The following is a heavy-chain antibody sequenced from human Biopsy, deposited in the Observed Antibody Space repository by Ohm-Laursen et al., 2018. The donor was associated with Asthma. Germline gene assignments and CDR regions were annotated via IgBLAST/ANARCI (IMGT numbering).Heavy chain of an antibody. Sequence: SLRLSCAASGFSFSNFAIYWVRQAPGKRLAWVGVISKDASTQDYVDSVKGRFTMHRDNSKNTLDLQMNSLREEDTAVYYCVRDGTDDAFDIWGQGTVGSVSS. J-gene: IGHJ3*02. CDR1: GFSFSNFA. V-gene: IGHV3-30*01. D-gene: IGHD1-1*01. CDR2: ISKDASTQ. CDR3: VRDGTDDAFDI.